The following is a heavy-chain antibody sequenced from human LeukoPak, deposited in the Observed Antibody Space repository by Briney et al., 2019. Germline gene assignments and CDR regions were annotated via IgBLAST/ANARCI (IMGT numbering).Heavy chain of an antibody. J-gene: IGHJ6*03. V-gene: IGHV4-59*11. D-gene: IGHD2-21*02. CDR2: IYYSGST. CDR1: AGSISSHY. CDR3: ARNGFRTYCGTGCYSDYMDV. Sequence: SENLSRNCTVSAGSISSHYWSWIRQPQGKGLEWIGYIYYSGSTNYNPSLKSRVTRSVDTSKNQLPLKLSSVTAADTAVYYCARNGFRTYCGTGCYSDYMDVWGKGATVTVSS.